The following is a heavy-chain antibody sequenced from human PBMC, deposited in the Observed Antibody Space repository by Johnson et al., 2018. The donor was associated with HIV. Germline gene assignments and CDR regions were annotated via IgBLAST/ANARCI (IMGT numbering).Heavy chain of an antibody. CDR2: ISDDGSKI. J-gene: IGHJ3*02. D-gene: IGHD6-6*01. V-gene: IGHV3-30*04. CDR3: ARAGSSSSGPRAFDI. Sequence: QVQLVESGGGVVQPGRSLRLSCAASGFRFSTYALHWVRQTPGKGLEWVALISDDGSKIYHADSVKGRFTISRDNSKNTLYLQMNSLRAEDTAVYYCARAGSSSSGPRAFDIWGQGTMVTVSS. CDR1: GFRFSTYA.